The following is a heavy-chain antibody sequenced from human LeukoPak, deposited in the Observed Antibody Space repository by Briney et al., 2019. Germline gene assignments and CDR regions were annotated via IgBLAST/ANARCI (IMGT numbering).Heavy chain of an antibody. Sequence: GGSLRLSCATSGFTFSNYWMHWVRQAPGKGPVWVSHISADGRTRNYADSVKGRFTISRDNAKNMVYLQLNSLRAEDTAVYYCASASSVAAFSFDYWGQGTLVTVSS. D-gene: IGHD2-15*01. CDR1: GFTFSNYW. CDR2: ISADGRTR. J-gene: IGHJ4*02. CDR3: ASASSVAAFSFDY. V-gene: IGHV3-74*01.